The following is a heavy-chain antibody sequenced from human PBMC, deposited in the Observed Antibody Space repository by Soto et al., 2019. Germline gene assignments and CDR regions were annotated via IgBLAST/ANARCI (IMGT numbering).Heavy chain of an antibody. V-gene: IGHV3-23*01. D-gene: IGHD4-17*01. CDR3: AKTVTVPVPKTPDY. CDR2: ISGSGGST. J-gene: IGHJ4*02. Sequence: PGGSLRLSCAASGFPFRSYAMSWVRQAPGKGLEWVSAISGSGGSTYYADSVKGRFTISRDNSKNTLYLQMNSLRAEDTAVYYCAKTVTVPVPKTPDYWGQGTLVTVSS. CDR1: GFPFRSYA.